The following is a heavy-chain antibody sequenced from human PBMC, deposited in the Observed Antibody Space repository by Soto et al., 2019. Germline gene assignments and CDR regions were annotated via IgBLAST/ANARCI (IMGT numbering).Heavy chain of an antibody. CDR3: ARVENNWNFDYYYYYMDV. D-gene: IGHD1-7*01. V-gene: IGHV1-18*01. CDR1: GYTFTSYG. J-gene: IGHJ6*03. Sequence: ASVKVSSKASGYTFTSYGISWVRQAPGQGLEWMGWISAYNGNTNYAQKLQGRVTMTTDTSTSTAYMELRSLRSDDTAVYYCARVENNWNFDYYYYYMDVWGKGTTVTVSS. CDR2: ISAYNGNT.